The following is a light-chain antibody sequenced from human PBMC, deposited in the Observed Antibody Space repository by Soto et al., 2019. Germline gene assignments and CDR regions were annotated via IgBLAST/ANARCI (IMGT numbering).Light chain of an antibody. Sequence: HSVLTQPPSVSGAPGQRVTVSCTGSSSDIGAGYDVHWYQQLPGTAPKLLIYDNSNRPSGVPDRFSGSKSGTSASLAITGRQAEDEADYYCQSYDRSLSGWLFGGGTKLTVL. V-gene: IGLV1-40*01. CDR1: SSDIGAGYD. J-gene: IGLJ3*02. CDR2: DNS. CDR3: QSYDRSLSGWL.